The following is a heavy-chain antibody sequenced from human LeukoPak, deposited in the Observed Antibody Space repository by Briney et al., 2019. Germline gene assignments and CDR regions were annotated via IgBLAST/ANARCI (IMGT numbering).Heavy chain of an antibody. V-gene: IGHV3-33*03. CDR2: IWYDGSNK. D-gene: IGHD2-8*01. Sequence: GRSLRLSCAASGFTFSSYGMHWVRQAPGKGLEWVALIWYDGSNKYYADSVKGRFTISRDNAKNSLYLQMNSLRAEDTAVYYCASPDLYCTNGVCLIDYWGQGTLVTVSS. CDR1: GFTFSSYG. J-gene: IGHJ4*02. CDR3: ASPDLYCTNGVCLIDY.